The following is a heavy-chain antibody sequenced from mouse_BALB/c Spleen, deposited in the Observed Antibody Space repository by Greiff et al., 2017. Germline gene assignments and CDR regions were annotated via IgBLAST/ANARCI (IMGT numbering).Heavy chain of an antibody. CDR1: GYAFSSSW. V-gene: IGHV1-82*01. Sequence: VQLQQSGPELVKPGASVKISCKASGYAFSSSWMNWVKQRPGQGLEWIGRIYPGDGDTNYNGKFKGKATLTADKSSSTAYMQLSSLTSVDSAVYFCARLGDYAWFAYWGQGTLVTVSA. J-gene: IGHJ3*01. CDR3: ARLGDYAWFAY. CDR2: IYPGDGDT. D-gene: IGHD2-4*01.